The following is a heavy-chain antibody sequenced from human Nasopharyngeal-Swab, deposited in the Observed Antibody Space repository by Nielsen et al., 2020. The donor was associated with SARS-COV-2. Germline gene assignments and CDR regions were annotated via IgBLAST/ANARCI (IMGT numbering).Heavy chain of an antibody. D-gene: IGHD2-15*01. CDR3: ATRGEVVVAATGYYYYGMDV. Sequence: ASVKVSCKASVYTFTGYYMHWVRQSPGQGLELMGWINPNSGGTNYAQKFQGRVTMTRDTSISTAYMELSRLRSDDTAVYYCATRGEVVVAATGYYYYGMDVWGQGTTVTVSS. CDR2: INPNSGGT. V-gene: IGHV1-2*02. J-gene: IGHJ6*02. CDR1: VYTFTGYY.